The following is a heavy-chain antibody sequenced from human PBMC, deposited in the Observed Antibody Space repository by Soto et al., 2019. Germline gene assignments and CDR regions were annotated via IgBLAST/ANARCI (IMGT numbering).Heavy chain of an antibody. CDR2: IYPGDSDT. CDR1: GYSFTSYW. V-gene: IGHV5-51*01. Sequence: GESLKISCKGSGYSFTSYWIGWVRQMPRKGLEWMGIIYPGDSDTRYSPSFQGQVTISADKSISTAYLQWSSLKASDTAMYYCARSGDSSSSYFPWFDPWGQGTLVTVSS. D-gene: IGHD6-6*01. CDR3: ARSGDSSSSYFPWFDP. J-gene: IGHJ5*02.